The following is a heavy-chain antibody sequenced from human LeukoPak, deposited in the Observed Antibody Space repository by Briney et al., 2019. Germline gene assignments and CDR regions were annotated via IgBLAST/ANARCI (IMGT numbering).Heavy chain of an antibody. Sequence: PSETLSLTCAVYGGSFSGYYWSWIRQPPGKGLEWIGEINHSGSTNYNPSLKSRVTISVDTPKNQFSLKLSSVTAADTAVYYCARGYSSSWTPGYWGQGTLVTVSS. CDR2: INHSGST. CDR1: GGSFSGYY. D-gene: IGHD6-13*01. CDR3: ARGYSSSWTPGY. J-gene: IGHJ4*02. V-gene: IGHV4-34*01.